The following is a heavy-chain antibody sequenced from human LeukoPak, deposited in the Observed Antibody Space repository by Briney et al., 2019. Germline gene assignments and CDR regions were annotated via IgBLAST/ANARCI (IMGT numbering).Heavy chain of an antibody. Sequence: SGPTLVNPTQTLTLTCTFSGFSLSTSGVGVGWIRQPPGKALEWLALIYWNDDKRYSPSLKSRLTITKDTSKNQVVLTMTNMDPVDTATYYCAHSVRHYYDSSGYAFDYWGQGTLVTVSS. J-gene: IGHJ4*02. CDR2: IYWNDDK. V-gene: IGHV2-5*01. CDR3: AHSVRHYYDSSGYAFDY. D-gene: IGHD3-22*01. CDR1: GFSLSTSGVG.